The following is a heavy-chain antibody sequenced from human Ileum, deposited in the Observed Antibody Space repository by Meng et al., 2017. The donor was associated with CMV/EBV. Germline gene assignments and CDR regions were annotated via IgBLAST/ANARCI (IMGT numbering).Heavy chain of an antibody. CDR3: SRGADAYKSGRS. CDR1: GGSFGKYC. D-gene: IGHD5-24*01. Sequence: QVQRQQWGAGLLKASETLSLTCAVYGGSFGKYCWSWIRQPPEKGLEWSGEIHPSGSTYYNPSLNSRVTMSVDTSKNQFSLNLRSVTAADTAVYYCSRGADAYKSGRSWGQGTLVTVSS. J-gene: IGHJ5*02. V-gene: IGHV4-34*02. CDR2: IHPSGST.